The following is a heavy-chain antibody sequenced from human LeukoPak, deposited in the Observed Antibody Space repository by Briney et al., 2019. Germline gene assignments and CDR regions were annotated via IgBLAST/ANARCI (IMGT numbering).Heavy chain of an antibody. D-gene: IGHD6-13*01. CDR1: GFTVSSNY. V-gene: IGHV3-21*01. J-gene: IGHJ6*03. Sequence: PGGSLRLSCAASGFTVSSNYMSWVRQAPGKGLEWVSSISSSSSYIYYADSVKGRFTISRDNAKNSLYLQMNSLRAEDTAVYYCARVNHEGVAAAGDTPFYYYYYMDVWGKGTTVTVSS. CDR3: ARVNHEGVAAAGDTPFYYYYYMDV. CDR2: ISSSSSYI.